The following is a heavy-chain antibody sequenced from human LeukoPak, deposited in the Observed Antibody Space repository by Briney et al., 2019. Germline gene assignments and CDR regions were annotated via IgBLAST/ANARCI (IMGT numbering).Heavy chain of an antibody. CDR3: AREPRGGYSDY. CDR1: GGSISSGDYY. J-gene: IGHJ4*02. D-gene: IGHD3-22*01. Sequence: PSETLSLTCTVSGGSISSGDYYWSWIRQPPGKGLEWIGYVYYSGSTYYNPSLKSRVTISVDTSKNQFSLKLSSVTAADTAVYYCAREPRGGYSDYWGQGTLVTVSS. V-gene: IGHV4-30-4*01. CDR2: VYYSGST.